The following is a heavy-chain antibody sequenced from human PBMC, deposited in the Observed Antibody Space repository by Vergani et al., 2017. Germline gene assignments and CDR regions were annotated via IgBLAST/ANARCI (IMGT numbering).Heavy chain of an antibody. Sequence: QLQLQESGPGLVKPSETLSLTCTVSGGSISSSSYYWGWIRQPPGKGLEWIGEINHSGSTNYNPSLKSRVTISVDTSKNQFSLKLSSVTAADTAVYYCARYGGYSTHTELDAFDIWGQGTMVTVSS. J-gene: IGHJ3*02. CDR2: INHSGST. D-gene: IGHD3-22*01. CDR1: GGSISSSSYY. CDR3: ARYGGYSTHTELDAFDI. V-gene: IGHV4-39*07.